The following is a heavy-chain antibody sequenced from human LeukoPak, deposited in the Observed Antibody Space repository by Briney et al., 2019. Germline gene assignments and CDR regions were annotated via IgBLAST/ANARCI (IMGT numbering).Heavy chain of an antibody. J-gene: IGHJ4*02. V-gene: IGHV3-53*01. D-gene: IGHD3-3*01. CDR1: GFTFSSYA. Sequence: GGSLRLSCAASGFTFSSYAMNWVRQAPGKGLEWVSVIYSGGSTYYADSVKGRFTISRDNSKNTLYLQMNSLRAEDTAVYYCARVLSYYDFWSGYSTYYFDYWGQGTLVTVSS. CDR2: IYSGGST. CDR3: ARVLSYYDFWSGYSTYYFDY.